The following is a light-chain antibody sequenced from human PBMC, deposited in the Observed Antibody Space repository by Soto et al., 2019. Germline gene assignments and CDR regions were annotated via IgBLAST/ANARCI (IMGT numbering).Light chain of an antibody. J-gene: IGKJ2*03. V-gene: IGKV2-30*01. CDR1: QSLVYRDGNTY. CDR2: KVS. CDR3: MQGKHWPPYS. Sequence: VVLTQSPLSLPVTLGQPASISCRSSQSLVYRDGNTYLNWFQQRPGQSPRRLIYKVSDRDSGVPARFSRSGSGTDFTLKISRVEAEDVGVYCMQGKHWPPYSFGQGTKLEIK.